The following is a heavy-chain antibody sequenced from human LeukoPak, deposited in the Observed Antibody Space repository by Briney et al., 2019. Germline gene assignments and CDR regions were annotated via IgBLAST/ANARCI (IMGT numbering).Heavy chain of an antibody. D-gene: IGHD3-3*01. J-gene: IGHJ4*02. V-gene: IGHV1-18*01. CDR1: GYTFTSYG. CDR3: ARWYYDFWSGYYPFDY. CDR2: ISAYNGNT. Sequence: ASVKVSCKASGYTFTSYGISWVRQAPGQGLEWMGWISAYNGNTNYAQKLKGRVTMTTDTSTSTAYMELRSLRSDDTAVYYCARWYYDFWSGYYPFDYWGQGTLVTVSS.